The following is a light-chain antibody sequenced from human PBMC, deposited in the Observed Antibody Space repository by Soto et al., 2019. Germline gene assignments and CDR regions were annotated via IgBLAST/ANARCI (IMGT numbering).Light chain of an antibody. CDR1: QSVNRK. V-gene: IGKV3-15*01. Sequence: EIVMTQSPASLSVSPGERATLSCRASQSVNRKLAWYQQKPGQAPRLLIYGASTRATGIPVRFSGSESGTEFTLTISSLQSEDFAVYYCQQYHHWKTFGQGTKVDIK. J-gene: IGKJ1*01. CDR2: GAS. CDR3: QQYHHWKT.